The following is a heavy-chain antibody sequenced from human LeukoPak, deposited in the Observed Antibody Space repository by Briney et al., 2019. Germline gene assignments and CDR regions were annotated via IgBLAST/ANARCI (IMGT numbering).Heavy chain of an antibody. Sequence: ETLSLTCTVSGGSISGGKDFWGWVRQPPGKGLEWIGSIFYSGSTYYNPSLKSRVTISVDTSRNEFSLKVMSATVADTAVYYCARRGITYSSSFFEFWGQGALVTVSS. CDR3: ARRGITYSSSFFEF. V-gene: IGHV4-39*01. D-gene: IGHD6-13*01. J-gene: IGHJ4*02. CDR1: GGSISGGKDF. CDR2: IFYSGST.